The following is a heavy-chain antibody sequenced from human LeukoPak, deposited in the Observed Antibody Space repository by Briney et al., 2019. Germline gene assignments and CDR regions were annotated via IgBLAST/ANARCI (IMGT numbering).Heavy chain of an antibody. CDR1: GGTFSSYA. CDR2: IIPIFGTA. CDR3: ARGDITMVRGVIVPSRFDP. V-gene: IGHV1-69*06. J-gene: IGHJ5*02. D-gene: IGHD3-10*01. Sequence: SVKVSCKASGGTFSSYAISWVRQAPGQGLEWMGGIIPIFGTANYAQKFQGRVTITADKSTSTAYMELSSLRSEDTAVYYCARGDITMVRGVIVPSRFDPWGQGTLVTVSS.